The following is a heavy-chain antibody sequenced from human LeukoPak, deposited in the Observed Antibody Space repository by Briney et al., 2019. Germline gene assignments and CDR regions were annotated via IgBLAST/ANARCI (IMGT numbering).Heavy chain of an antibody. CDR3: ARIYGSGSYYFDY. CDR2: IYYSGST. D-gene: IGHD3-10*01. Sequence: SQTLSLTCIVSGGSISSGGYYWSWIRQHPGKGLEWIGYIYYSGSTYYNPSLKSRVTISVDTSKNQFSLKLSSVTAADTAVYYCARIYGSGSYYFDYWGQGTLVTVSS. V-gene: IGHV4-31*03. J-gene: IGHJ4*02. CDR1: GGSISSGGYY.